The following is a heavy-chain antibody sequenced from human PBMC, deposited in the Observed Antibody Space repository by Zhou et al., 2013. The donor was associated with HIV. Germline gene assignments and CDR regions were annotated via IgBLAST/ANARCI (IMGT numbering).Heavy chain of an antibody. Sequence: QVQLVQSGAEVKKPGSSVKVSCKASGGTFSRYAISWVRQAPGQGLEWMGGIIPISGAPNYAQKFQGRVTITTDESTNTAYMELTRLTSDDTAVYYCARDALYCSSPLCSYYYYYMDVWGGGTTVTVSS. CDR2: IIPISGAP. V-gene: IGHV1-69*05. J-gene: IGHJ6*03. CDR3: ARDALYCSSPLCSYYYYYMDV. CDR1: GGTFSRYA. D-gene: IGHD2-2*01.